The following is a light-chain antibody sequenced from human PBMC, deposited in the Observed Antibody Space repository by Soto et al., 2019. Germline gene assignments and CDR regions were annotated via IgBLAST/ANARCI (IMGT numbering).Light chain of an antibody. CDR2: AAS. V-gene: IGKV1-39*01. CDR1: QSIGSW. CDR3: QQSYSTPLT. Sequence: DIQMTQSPSTLSASVGDRVTITCRASQSIGSWLAWYHQKPGKAPKLLIYAASSLQSGVPSRFSGSGSGTDFTLTISSLQPEDFATYYCQQSYSTPLTFGGGTKV. J-gene: IGKJ4*01.